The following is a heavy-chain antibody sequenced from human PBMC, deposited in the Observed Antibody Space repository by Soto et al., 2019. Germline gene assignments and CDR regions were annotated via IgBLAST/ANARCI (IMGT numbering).Heavy chain of an antibody. CDR2: MNPNSVYT. D-gene: IGHD3-3*01. J-gene: IGHJ6*02. V-gene: IGHV1-8*01. CDR3: VRFWSGPGLDV. Sequence: QVQLVQSGAEVKKPGASVKVSCKASGYTFTSYDINWVRQTTGQGLEWMGWMNPNSVYTGYAQKFQGRVTMTRNTATSTAYMELSSLRSEDTAVYYCVRFWSGPGLDVWGQGTTVTVSS. CDR1: GYTFTSYD.